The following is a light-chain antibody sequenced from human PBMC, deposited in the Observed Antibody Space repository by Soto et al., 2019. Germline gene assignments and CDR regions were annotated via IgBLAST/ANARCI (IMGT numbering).Light chain of an antibody. Sequence: QSVLTQPPSASGTAGQRVTISCSGSSSNIGSNTVNWYQQLPGTAPKLLIYSIGQRPSGVPYRFSGSKSGTSASLAISGLQSEDEADYYCAAWDDSLNGHWVFGGGTKVTVL. V-gene: IGLV1-44*01. CDR3: AAWDDSLNGHWV. CDR1: SSNIGSNT. CDR2: SIG. J-gene: IGLJ3*02.